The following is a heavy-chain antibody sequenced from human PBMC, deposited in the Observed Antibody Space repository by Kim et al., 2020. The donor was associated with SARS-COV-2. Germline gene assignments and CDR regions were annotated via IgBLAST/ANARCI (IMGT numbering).Heavy chain of an antibody. D-gene: IGHD3-9*01. V-gene: IGHV5-51*01. Sequence: GESLKISCKGSGYSFTSYWIGWVRQMPGKGLEWMGIIYPGDSDTRYSPSFQGQVTISADKSISTAYLQWSSLKASDTAMYYCARGYYDILTGYRPDNWFDPWGQGTLVTVSS. J-gene: IGHJ5*02. CDR1: GYSFTSYW. CDR3: ARGYYDILTGYRPDNWFDP. CDR2: IYPGDSDT.